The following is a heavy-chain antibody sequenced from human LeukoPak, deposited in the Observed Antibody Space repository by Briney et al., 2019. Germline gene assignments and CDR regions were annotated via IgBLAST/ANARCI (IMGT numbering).Heavy chain of an antibody. J-gene: IGHJ4*02. CDR2: IRSKADSYAT. D-gene: IGHD6-13*01. CDR1: GSTFSGSA. Sequence: GGSLRLSCAASGSTFSGSAMHWVRQASGKGLEWVGRIRSKADSYATAYAASVKGRFTISRDDSKNTAYLQMNSLKTEDTAVYYCTAAAVVDYWGQGTLVTVSS. CDR3: TAAAVVDY. V-gene: IGHV3-73*01.